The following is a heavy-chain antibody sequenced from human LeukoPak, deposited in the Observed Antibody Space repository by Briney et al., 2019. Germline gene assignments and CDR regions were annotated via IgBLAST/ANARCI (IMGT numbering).Heavy chain of an antibody. Sequence: KTSETLSLTCAVYGGSFSGYYWSWIRQPPGKGLEWIGEINHSGSTNYNPSLKSRVTISVDKSKNQFSLKLSSVTAADTAVYYCARSRGPYGDYGYYFGYWGQGTLVTVSS. J-gene: IGHJ4*02. CDR2: INHSGST. CDR1: GGSFSGYY. V-gene: IGHV4-34*01. CDR3: ARSRGPYGDYGYYFGY. D-gene: IGHD4-17*01.